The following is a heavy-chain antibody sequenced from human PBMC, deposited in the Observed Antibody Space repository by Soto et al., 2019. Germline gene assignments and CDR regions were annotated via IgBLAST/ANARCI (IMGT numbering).Heavy chain of an antibody. D-gene: IGHD6-6*01. CDR1: GGSISSFY. J-gene: IGHJ5*02. V-gene: IGHV4-59*01. Sequence: PSETLSLTXTVSGGSISSFYWSWIRQPPGKGLEWIGYIYYSGSTNYNPSLKSRVTISVDTSKNQFSLKLSSVTAADTAVYYCARAVSSIAAVYWFDPWGQGTLVTVSS. CDR2: IYYSGST. CDR3: ARAVSSIAAVYWFDP.